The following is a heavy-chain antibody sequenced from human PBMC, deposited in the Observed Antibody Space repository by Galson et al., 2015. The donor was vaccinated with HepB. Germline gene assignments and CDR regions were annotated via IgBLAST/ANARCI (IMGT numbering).Heavy chain of an antibody. V-gene: IGHV3-21*01. CDR1: GFTFSNYR. Sequence: SLRLSCAVSGFTFSNYRMNWVRQAPGKGLEWVSSISSRSSYIYYADSVKGRFTTSRDNAKNSLYLQMNSLRAEDTAVYYCARDWSETIFEVGHDFWGQGTLVTVSS. J-gene: IGHJ4*02. CDR3: ARDWSETIFEVGHDF. CDR2: ISSRSSYI. D-gene: IGHD3-3*01.